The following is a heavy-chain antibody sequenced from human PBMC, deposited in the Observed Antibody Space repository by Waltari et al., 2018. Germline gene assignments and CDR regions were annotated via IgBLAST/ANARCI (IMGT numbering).Heavy chain of an antibody. V-gene: IGHV3-30*04. CDR1: EFTFSSYA. Sequence: QVQLVESGGGVVQPGRSLRPPCAASEFTFSSYAMHWVRQAPGKGLEWVAVISYNERNIYYVDSVKGRFIISRDNSNKMLYLQMNNLRTEDTAVYYCARDYCDRTNCHGMDVWGQGTTVIVSS. J-gene: IGHJ6*02. CDR2: ISYNERNI. D-gene: IGHD3-22*01. CDR3: ARDYCDRTNCHGMDV.